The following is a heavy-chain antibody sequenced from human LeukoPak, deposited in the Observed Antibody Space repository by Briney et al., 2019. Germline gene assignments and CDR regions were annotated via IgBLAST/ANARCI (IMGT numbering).Heavy chain of an antibody. V-gene: IGHV4-34*01. Sequence: SETLSLTCAVYGGSFSGYYWSWIRQPPGKGLEWIGYIYHSGSTYYNPSLKSRVTISVDRSKNQFSLKLNSVTAADTAVYYCARPGGYWGQGTLVTVSS. CDR3: ARPGGY. CDR1: GGSFSGYY. D-gene: IGHD3-16*01. J-gene: IGHJ4*02. CDR2: IYHSGST.